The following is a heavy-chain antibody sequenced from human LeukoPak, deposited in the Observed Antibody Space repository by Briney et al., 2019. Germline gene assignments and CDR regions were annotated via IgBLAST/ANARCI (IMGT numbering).Heavy chain of an antibody. CDR3: ARGGYSYGLNWFDP. V-gene: IGHV1-69*04. CDR2: IIPILGIA. J-gene: IGHJ5*02. Sequence: ASVKVSCEASGGTFSSYAISWVRQAPGQGLEWMGRIIPILGIANYAQKFQGRVTITADKSTSTAYMELSSLRSEDTAVYYCARGGYSYGLNWFDPWGQGTLVTVSS. D-gene: IGHD5-18*01. CDR1: GGTFSSYA.